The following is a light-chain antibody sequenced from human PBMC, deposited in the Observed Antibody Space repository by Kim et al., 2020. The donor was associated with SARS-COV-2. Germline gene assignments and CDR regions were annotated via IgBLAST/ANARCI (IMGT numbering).Light chain of an antibody. CDR3: NSRDSSNTHWL. CDR1: TLRYLY. J-gene: IGLJ3*02. Sequence: SSELTQDPAVSAALGQTVRITCQGDTLRYLYAGWYQQKPGQAPILVLYGENKRPSGIPDRFSGSNSGTTASLTITDVQAEDEADYYCNSRDSSNTHWLFGGGTQLTVL. V-gene: IGLV3-19*01. CDR2: GEN.